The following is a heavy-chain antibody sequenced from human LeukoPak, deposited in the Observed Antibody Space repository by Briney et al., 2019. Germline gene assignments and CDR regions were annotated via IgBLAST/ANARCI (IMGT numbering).Heavy chain of an antibody. D-gene: IGHD1-26*01. CDR1: GYTFNDHY. J-gene: IGHJ4*02. V-gene: IGHV1-2*06. Sequence: GASVKDSCKTSGYTFNDHYIYWVRQAPGQGLEWMGRIEPSSGGTNYAQKFQGRVTLTRDTSIRTAYMDLKRLTSDDTATYYCARSLKAGGDFWRQGTLVTVSS. CDR2: IEPSSGGT. CDR3: ARSLKAGGDF.